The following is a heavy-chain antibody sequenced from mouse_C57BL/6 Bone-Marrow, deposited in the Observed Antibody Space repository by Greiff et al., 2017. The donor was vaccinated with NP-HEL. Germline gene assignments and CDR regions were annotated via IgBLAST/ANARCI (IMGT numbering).Heavy chain of an antibody. CDR2: INPNNGGT. Sequence: VQLQQSGPELVKPGASVKISCKASGYTFTDYYMNWVKQSHGKSLEWIGDINPNNGGTSYNQKFKGKATLTVDKSSSTAYMELRSLTSEDSAVDYCARSTLVTTVVAPYWYFDVWGTGTTVTVSS. D-gene: IGHD1-1*01. CDR3: ARSTLVTTVVAPYWYFDV. J-gene: IGHJ1*03. V-gene: IGHV1-26*01. CDR1: GYTFTDYY.